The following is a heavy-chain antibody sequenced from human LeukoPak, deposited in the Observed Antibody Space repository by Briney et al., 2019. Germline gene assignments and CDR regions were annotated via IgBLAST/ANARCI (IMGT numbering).Heavy chain of an antibody. V-gene: IGHV3-21*04. CDR1: GFTFSRHS. CDR2: ISSSSIYI. D-gene: IGHD3-10*01. Sequence: GGSLRLSCAASGFTFSRHSMNWVRQAPGKGLEWVSSISSSSIYIYYADSVKGRFTISRDNAKNSLYLQMNSLRAEDTAVYYCAKSLRFGEYTNLPFDYWGQGTLVTVSS. CDR3: AKSLRFGEYTNLPFDY. J-gene: IGHJ4*02.